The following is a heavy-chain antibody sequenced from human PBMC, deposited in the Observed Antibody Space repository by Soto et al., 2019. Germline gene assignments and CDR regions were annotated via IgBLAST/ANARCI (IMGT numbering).Heavy chain of an antibody. V-gene: IGHV2-5*02. D-gene: IGHD2-21*02. Sequence: QITLKASGPTLVKPTQTLTLTCTFSAFSLSTGGVGVGWIRQPPGKALEWLALIYWDDDKRYSPSLRSRLTITKDTPKNQVVLTMTNMDPVDTATYYCIQSRCGGDCLQSYASYYYYGMDVWGQGTTVTVSS. CDR1: AFSLSTGGVG. CDR2: IYWDDDK. J-gene: IGHJ6*02. CDR3: IQSRCGGDCLQSYASYYYYGMDV.